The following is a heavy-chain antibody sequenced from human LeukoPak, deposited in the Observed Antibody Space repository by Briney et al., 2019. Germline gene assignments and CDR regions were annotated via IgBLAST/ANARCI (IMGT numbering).Heavy chain of an antibody. V-gene: IGHV3-9*01. J-gene: IGHJ4*02. D-gene: IGHD6-13*01. Sequence: PGRSLRLSCAASGFTFDDYAMHWVRLAPGKGLEWVSGISWNSGSIGYADSVKGRFTISRDNAKNSLYLQMNSLRAEDTALYYCAKDLAAAGIVFDYWGQGTLVTVSS. CDR1: GFTFDDYA. CDR3: AKDLAAAGIVFDY. CDR2: ISWNSGSI.